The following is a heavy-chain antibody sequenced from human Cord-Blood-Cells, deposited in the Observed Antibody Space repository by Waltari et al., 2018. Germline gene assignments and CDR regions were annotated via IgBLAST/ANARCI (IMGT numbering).Heavy chain of an antibody. D-gene: IGHD3-22*01. V-gene: IGHV2-26*01. Sequence: QVPLKESGPVLVKHTETLTLTCTVSGFSLSNARMGVSWIRQPPGKALEWLAHIFSNGEKSYSTSLKSRLPISKDTAKSQVVLTMTNMDPVDTATYYCARIHDSSGYFPGAFDIWGQGTMVTVSS. CDR3: ARIHDSSGYFPGAFDI. CDR2: IFSNGEK. CDR1: GFSLSNARMG. J-gene: IGHJ3*02.